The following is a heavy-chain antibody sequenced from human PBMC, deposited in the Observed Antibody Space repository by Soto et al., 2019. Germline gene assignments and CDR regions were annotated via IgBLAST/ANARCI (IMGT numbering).Heavy chain of an antibody. J-gene: IGHJ4*02. V-gene: IGHV4-34*01. Sequence: QVQLQQWGAGLLKPSETLSLTCAVYGGSFSGHYWSWIRQPPGKGLEWIGEVSPGGSTNYNSSLKSRVTVSGDTSKSQFSLQLTSMTAADTGVYYCARGRGGLHRTAELHSWGQGTLVTVSS. CDR1: GGSFSGHY. D-gene: IGHD7-27*01. CDR3: ARGRGGLHRTAELHS. CDR2: VSPGGST.